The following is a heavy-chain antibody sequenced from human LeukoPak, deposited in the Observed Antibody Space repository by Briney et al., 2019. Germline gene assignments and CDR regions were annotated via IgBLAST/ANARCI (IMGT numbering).Heavy chain of an antibody. D-gene: IGHD2-2*01. CDR2: TYYRSTWYN. V-gene: IGHV6-1*01. J-gene: IGHJ5*02. Sequence: SQTLSLTCAISGDSVSSNSVTWNWIRQSASRGLEWLGRTYYRSTWYNDYAVCVRGRITVNPDTSKNQFSLHLNSVTPEDTAVYYCARRLTQYDCFDPWGQGILVTVSS. CDR1: GDSVSSNSVT. CDR3: ARRLTQYDCFDP.